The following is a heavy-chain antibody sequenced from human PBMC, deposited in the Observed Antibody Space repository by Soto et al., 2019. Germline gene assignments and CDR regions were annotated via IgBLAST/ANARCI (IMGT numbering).Heavy chain of an antibody. CDR1: GFTFSSYG. D-gene: IGHD3-3*01. V-gene: IGHV3-30*18. CDR2: ISYDGSNK. Sequence: PGGSLRLSCAASGFTFSSYGMHWVRQAPGKGLEWVAVISYDGSNKYYADSVKGRFTISRDNSKNTLYLQMNSLRAEDTAVYYCAKEYTTYYDFWSGVDYGMDVWGQGTTVTVSS. CDR3: AKEYTTYYDFWSGVDYGMDV. J-gene: IGHJ6*02.